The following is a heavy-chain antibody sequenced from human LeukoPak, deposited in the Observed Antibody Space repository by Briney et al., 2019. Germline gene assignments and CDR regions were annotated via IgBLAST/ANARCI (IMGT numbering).Heavy chain of an antibody. Sequence: SETLSLTCTVSGGSISSSSYYCGWIRQPPGKGLEWIGSIYYSGSTYYNPSLKSRVTISVDTSKNQFSLKLSSVTAADTAVYSCARDEGGSSWGQGTLVTVSS. V-gene: IGHV4-39*07. D-gene: IGHD1-26*01. CDR1: GGSISSSSYY. CDR2: IYYSGST. J-gene: IGHJ5*02. CDR3: ARDEGGSS.